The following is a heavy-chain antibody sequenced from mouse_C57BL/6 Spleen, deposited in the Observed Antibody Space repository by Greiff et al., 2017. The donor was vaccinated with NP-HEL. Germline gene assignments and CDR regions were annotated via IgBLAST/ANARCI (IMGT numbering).Heavy chain of an antibody. Sequence: VQLQQSGAELVKPGASVKISCKASGYAFSSYWMNWVKQRPGKGLEWIGQIYPGDGDTNYNGKFKGKATLTADKSSSTAYMQLSSLPSEDSAVYFCARSGGYGSSYYFDYWGQGTTLTVSS. CDR2: IYPGDGDT. V-gene: IGHV1-80*01. J-gene: IGHJ2*01. CDR1: GYAFSSYW. D-gene: IGHD1-1*01. CDR3: ARSGGYGSSYYFDY.